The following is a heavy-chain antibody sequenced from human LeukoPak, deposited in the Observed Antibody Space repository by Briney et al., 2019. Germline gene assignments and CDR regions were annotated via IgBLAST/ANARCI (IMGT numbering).Heavy chain of an antibody. CDR3: ARDTHYSFDY. J-gene: IGHJ4*02. D-gene: IGHD2-21*01. CDR2: ISISSGTI. V-gene: IGHV3-48*01. Sequence: GGSLRLSCAASGFIFSSYSMNWVRQAPGKGLEWVSYISISSGTISYADSVRGRFTISGDNAKNSLYLQMNSLRAEDTAVYYCARDTHYSFDYWGQGTLVIVSS. CDR1: GFIFSSYS.